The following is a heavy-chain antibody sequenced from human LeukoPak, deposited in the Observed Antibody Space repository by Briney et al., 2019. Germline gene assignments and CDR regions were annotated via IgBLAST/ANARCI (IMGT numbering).Heavy chain of an antibody. CDR3: AREPSYCSSTSCYQPLDY. D-gene: IGHD2-2*01. V-gene: IGHV4-39*07. CDR1: GGSISSSSYY. Sequence: SETLSLTCTVSGGSISSSSYYRGWIRQPPGKGLEWIGSIYYSGSTYYNPSLKSRVTISVDTSKNQFSLKLSSVTAADTAVYYCAREPSYCSSTSCYQPLDYWGQGTLVTASS. CDR2: IYYSGST. J-gene: IGHJ4*02.